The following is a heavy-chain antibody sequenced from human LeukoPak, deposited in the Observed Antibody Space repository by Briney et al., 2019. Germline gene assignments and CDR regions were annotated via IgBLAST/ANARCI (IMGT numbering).Heavy chain of an antibody. CDR3: ARAGSTIFGVVIPYGMGV. D-gene: IGHD3-3*01. J-gene: IGHJ6*02. CDR1: GFTFSSYG. CDR2: ISSNGGSA. V-gene: IGHV3-64*01. Sequence: PGGSLRLSCAASGFTFSSYGMHWVRQAPGKGLEYVSAISSNGGSAYYANSVKGRFTISRDNSKNTLYLQMGSLRVEDMAVYYCARAGSTIFGVVIPYGMGVWGQGTTVTVSS.